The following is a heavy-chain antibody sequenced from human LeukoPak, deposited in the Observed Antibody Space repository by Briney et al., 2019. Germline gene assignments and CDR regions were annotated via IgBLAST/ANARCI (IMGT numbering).Heavy chain of an antibody. V-gene: IGHV3-43D*04. D-gene: IGHD6-13*01. CDR1: GFTFDAYA. J-gene: IGHJ6*04. Sequence: GGSLRLSCAASGFTFDAYAMHWVRQAPGKGLERVSLISWDGGSTYYADSVKGRFTISRDNSKNSLYLQMNSLRAEDTALYYCAKEVRGIAAAGTGRVYYYGMDVWGKGTTVTVSS. CDR2: ISWDGGST. CDR3: AKEVRGIAAAGTGRVYYYGMDV.